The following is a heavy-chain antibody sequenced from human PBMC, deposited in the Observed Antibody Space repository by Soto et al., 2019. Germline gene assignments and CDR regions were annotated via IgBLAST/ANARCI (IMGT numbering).Heavy chain of an antibody. Sequence: EVQLVQSGAEVKKPGESLKISCKGSGYSFTSYWIGWVRQMPGKGLEWMGIIYPGDSDTRYSPSFQGQVTISADKSIRTAYLQWSSLKASDTAMYYCARRIREMATPGYWFDHWGQGTLVTVSS. J-gene: IGHJ5*02. CDR1: GYSFTSYW. CDR3: ARRIREMATPGYWFDH. V-gene: IGHV5-51*01. CDR2: IYPGDSDT. D-gene: IGHD5-12*01.